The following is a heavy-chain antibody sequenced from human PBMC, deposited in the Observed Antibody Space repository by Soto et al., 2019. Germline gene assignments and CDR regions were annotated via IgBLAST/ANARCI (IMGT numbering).Heavy chain of an antibody. CDR2: IHQGGSER. CDR3: ARDFGWEQRRFRDWYFDL. CDR1: GFTSGNSW. D-gene: IGHD3-10*01. Sequence: EVQLVESGGGLVQPGGSLSLSCAASGFTSGNSWMSWVRQAPGKGLEWVANIHQGGSERYYVDSVKGRFTISRDNAKNSLYLQMNSLRVEDTAIHYCARDFGWEQRRFRDWYFDLWGRGTLVTVSS. J-gene: IGHJ2*01. V-gene: IGHV3-7*04.